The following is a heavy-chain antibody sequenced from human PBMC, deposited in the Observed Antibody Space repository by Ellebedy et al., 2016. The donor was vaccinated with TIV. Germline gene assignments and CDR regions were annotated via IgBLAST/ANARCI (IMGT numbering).Heavy chain of an antibody. Sequence: MPSETLSLTCTVSGGSISSSSYYWGLIRQPPGKGLECFRSIYYSGSTYYNPSLKSRVTIAVDTSNNQFSLKLSSVTAADTAAYYCARPPIVGGTVAFDYWGQGILVTVSS. CDR3: ARPPIVGGTVAFDY. D-gene: IGHD1-26*01. CDR1: GGSISSSSYY. CDR2: IYYSGST. J-gene: IGHJ4*02. V-gene: IGHV4-39*01.